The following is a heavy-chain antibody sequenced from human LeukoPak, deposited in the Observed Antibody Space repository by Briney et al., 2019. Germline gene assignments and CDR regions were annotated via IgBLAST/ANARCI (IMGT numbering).Heavy chain of an antibody. J-gene: IGHJ6*03. D-gene: IGHD5-24*01. Sequence: PSETLSLTCAVSGGSISSSNWWSWVRQPPGKGLEWIGEIYHSGSTNYNPSLKSRVTISVDKSKNQFSLKLSSVTAADTAVYYCARVEMATISYYYYMDVWGKGTTVTVSS. CDR1: GGSISSSNW. CDR2: IYHSGST. V-gene: IGHV4-4*02. CDR3: ARVEMATISYYYYMDV.